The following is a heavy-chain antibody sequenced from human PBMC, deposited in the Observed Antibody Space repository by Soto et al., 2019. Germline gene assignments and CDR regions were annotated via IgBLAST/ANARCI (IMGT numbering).Heavy chain of an antibody. CDR1: GFSITNAW. J-gene: IGHJ4*02. CDR3: ARDSTYDSSGFVCAY. Sequence: GGSLRLSCAASGFSITNAWMTWVRQPPGKGLEWVGRIKSKTDGGTTDYVAPVKGRFTISRDDSKNTLYLQMNSLKTEDTAVYYCARDSTYDSSGFVCAYWGQGT. CDR2: IKSKTDGGTT. D-gene: IGHD3-22*01. V-gene: IGHV3-15*01.